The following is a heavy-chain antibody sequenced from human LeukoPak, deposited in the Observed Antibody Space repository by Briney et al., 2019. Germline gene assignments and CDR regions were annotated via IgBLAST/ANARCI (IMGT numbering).Heavy chain of an antibody. CDR3: ARGFGVATIQSAFDI. D-gene: IGHD5-12*01. Sequence: SETLSLTCTVSGASISNFYWSWIRQAPGQGLEWLGYMLYSGSTNQKPSLRSRVTISVDTSKNQISLKLTSVTAADTAVYYCARGFGVATIQSAFDIWGQGTMVTVSS. CDR2: MLYSGST. V-gene: IGHV4-59*12. J-gene: IGHJ3*02. CDR1: GASISNFY.